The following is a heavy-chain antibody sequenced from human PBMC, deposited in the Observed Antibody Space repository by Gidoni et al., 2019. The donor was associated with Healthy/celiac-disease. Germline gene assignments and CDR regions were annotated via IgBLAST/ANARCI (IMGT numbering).Heavy chain of an antibody. CDR3: ARNPDVAAAGTRDWFDP. D-gene: IGHD6-13*01. V-gene: IGHV3-21*01. CDR1: GFTFSSYS. CDR2: ISSSSSYI. Sequence: EVQLVESGGGLVKPGGSLILSCAASGFTFSSYSMNWVRQAPGKGLEWVSSISSSSSYIYYADSVKGRFTISRDNAKNSLYLQMNSLRAEDTAVYYCARNPDVAAAGTRDWFDPWGQGTLVTVSS. J-gene: IGHJ5*02.